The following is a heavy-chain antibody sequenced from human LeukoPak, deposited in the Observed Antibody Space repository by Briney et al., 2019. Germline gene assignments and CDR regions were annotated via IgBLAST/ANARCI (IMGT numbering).Heavy chain of an antibody. Sequence: GGSLRLSCAASGFTFSSYWMNWVRQAPGKGLEWVGRIKSNTDGGTTDYAAPVKGRFTISRDDSKNTLYLQMNSVKTEDTAVYYCTTGGGLYYDFWSGYQHIDYWGQGTLVTVSS. CDR3: TTGGGLYYDFWSGYQHIDY. D-gene: IGHD3-3*01. V-gene: IGHV3-15*01. CDR1: GFTFSSYW. CDR2: IKSNTDGGTT. J-gene: IGHJ4*02.